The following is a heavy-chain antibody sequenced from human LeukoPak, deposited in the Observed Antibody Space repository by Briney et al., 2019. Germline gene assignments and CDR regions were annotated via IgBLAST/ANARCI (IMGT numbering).Heavy chain of an antibody. D-gene: IGHD5-24*01. CDR1: RGTFSSYA. Sequence: SVKVSCKASRGTFSSYAIIWVRQAPGQGLEWMGGIIPTFGTAAYAKKFQGRVTISADESTSTAYMELSSLTSEDTAVYYCARDNSVRDEAWWFNPWGQGTLVTVSS. CDR3: ARDNSVRDEAWWFNP. CDR2: IIPTFGTA. J-gene: IGHJ5*02. V-gene: IGHV1-69*13.